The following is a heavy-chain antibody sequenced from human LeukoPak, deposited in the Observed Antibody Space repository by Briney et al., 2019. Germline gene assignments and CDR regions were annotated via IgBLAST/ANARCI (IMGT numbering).Heavy chain of an antibody. CDR2: INQDGSDK. Sequence: PSETLSLTCTVSGGSISSGDYYWSWVRQAPGKGLEWVANINQDGSDKYYVDSVKGRFTISRDNAKNSLYLQMNSLRVEDTAVYYCARDPGRTDHWGQGTLVTVSS. V-gene: IGHV3-7*01. J-gene: IGHJ4*02. CDR3: ARDPGRTDH. CDR1: GGSISSGDYY.